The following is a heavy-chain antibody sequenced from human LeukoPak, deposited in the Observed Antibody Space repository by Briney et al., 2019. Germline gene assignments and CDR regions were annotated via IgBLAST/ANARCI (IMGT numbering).Heavy chain of an antibody. D-gene: IGHD3-22*01. CDR2: IHHSGST. J-gene: IGHJ4*02. V-gene: IGHV4-4*02. CDR3: VRYYYDTSGPGYYFDF. CDR1: GVSISSTDW. Sequence: SETPSLTCAVSGVSISSTDWWTWVRQPPGKGLEWIGEIHHSGSTNYDPSLKSRVTISLDKSKNQFSLRLRSVTAADTAVYYCVRYYYDTSGPGYYFDFWGQGALVTVSS.